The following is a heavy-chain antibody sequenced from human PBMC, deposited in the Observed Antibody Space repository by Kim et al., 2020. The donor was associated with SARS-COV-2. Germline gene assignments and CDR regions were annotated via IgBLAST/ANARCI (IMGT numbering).Heavy chain of an antibody. J-gene: IGHJ4*02. V-gene: IGHV3-74*01. D-gene: IGHD2-21*01. CDR2: MNSDGTIT. Sequence: GGSLRLSCAASGLSFTSYWMHWVRQSPGKGLEWVSRMNSDGTITCYADSVKGRFTISRDNAKNTLYLQMNNLRDEDTAVYYCARGVIYYWGQGTQGSVSS. CDR1: GLSFTSYW. CDR3: ARGVIYY.